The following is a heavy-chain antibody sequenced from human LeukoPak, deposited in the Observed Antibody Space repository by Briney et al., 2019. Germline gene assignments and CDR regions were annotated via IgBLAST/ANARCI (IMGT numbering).Heavy chain of an antibody. J-gene: IGHJ6*02. CDR2: IIPTLGRV. CDR1: GGTFNSSA. CDR3: ARDPIVLVGEFMDD. V-gene: IGHV1-69*04. Sequence: SVKVSCKDSGGTFNSSAFNWVRQAPGQGLDWVGRIIPTLGRVNTAQKFQGRVTISADKSTSTAYMEMSSLRYEDTAVYYCARDPIVLVGEFMDDWGQGTPVTVSS. D-gene: IGHD3-10*01.